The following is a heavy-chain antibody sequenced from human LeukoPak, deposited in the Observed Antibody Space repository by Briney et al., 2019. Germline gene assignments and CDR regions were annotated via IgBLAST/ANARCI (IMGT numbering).Heavy chain of an antibody. J-gene: IGHJ4*02. CDR2: INPSGGST. CDR3: AKNRYSGSYRGYFDY. D-gene: IGHD1-26*01. Sequence: ASVKVSCKASGYTFTSYYMHWVRQAPGQGLEWMGIINPSGGSTRYAPKFQGRVTMTRDTSTREVYMELSGLRSEDTAVYYCAKNRYSGSYRGYFDYWGQGTLVTVSS. V-gene: IGHV1-46*01. CDR1: GYTFTSYY.